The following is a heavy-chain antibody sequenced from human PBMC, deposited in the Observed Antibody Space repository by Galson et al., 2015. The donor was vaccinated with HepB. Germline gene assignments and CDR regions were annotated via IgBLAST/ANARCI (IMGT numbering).Heavy chain of an antibody. D-gene: IGHD3-10*01. Sequence: SVKVSCKASGFTFTSSAMQWVRQARGQRLEWIGWIVVGSGNTNYAQKFQERVTITREMSTSTAYMELRSLRSEDTAVYYCAADRAVRGVDNYYFDYWGQGTLVTVSS. CDR1: GFTFTSSA. J-gene: IGHJ4*02. V-gene: IGHV1-58*02. CDR2: IVVGSGNT. CDR3: AADRAVRGVDNYYFDY.